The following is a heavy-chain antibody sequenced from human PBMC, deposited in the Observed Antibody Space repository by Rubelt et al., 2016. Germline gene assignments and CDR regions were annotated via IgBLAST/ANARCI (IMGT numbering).Heavy chain of an antibody. J-gene: IGHJ4*02. CDR3: GALWCAAVTWPSSGDS. CDR2: ISHGGST. V-gene: IGHV4-34*01. D-gene: IGHD2-8*01. Sequence: QVQLQQWGAGLLKPSETLSLTCAVYGGSFSSYYWSWVRQPPGKGLEWIGEISHGGSTNYNPSLKSRVTISVDASNNQLSLKRASVHAADTAVYHCGALWCAAVTWPSSGDSWGQGTLVTVSS. CDR1: GGSFSSYY.